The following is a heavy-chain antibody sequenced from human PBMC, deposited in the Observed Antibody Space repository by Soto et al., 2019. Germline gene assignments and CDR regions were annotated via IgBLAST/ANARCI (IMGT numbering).Heavy chain of an antibody. CDR2: MSYDGSAK. D-gene: IGHD3-10*02. V-gene: IGHV3-30*06. Sequence: YLTLSCEGTCFRFINNGMHWVRQAPGKGLEWVAFMSYDGSAKFLADSVKGRFTISRDNSKSTLFLHMSSLRAEDTAMYYCAIVRVADSPLDHWGQGT. CDR3: AIVRVADSPLDH. CDR1: CFRFINNG. J-gene: IGHJ4*02.